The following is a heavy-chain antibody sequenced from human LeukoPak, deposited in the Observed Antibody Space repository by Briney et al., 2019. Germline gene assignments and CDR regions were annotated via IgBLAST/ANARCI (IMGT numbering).Heavy chain of an antibody. Sequence: ASVKVSCKVSGYTLTELSMHWVRQAPGKGLEWMGGFDPEDGETIYAQKFQGRVTMTEDTSTDTAYMELSSLRSEDTAVYYCATDAMVRGVIRGRFDYWGQGTLVTVSS. CDR3: ATDAMVRGVIRGRFDY. V-gene: IGHV1-24*01. CDR1: GYTLTELS. J-gene: IGHJ4*02. D-gene: IGHD3-10*01. CDR2: FDPEDGET.